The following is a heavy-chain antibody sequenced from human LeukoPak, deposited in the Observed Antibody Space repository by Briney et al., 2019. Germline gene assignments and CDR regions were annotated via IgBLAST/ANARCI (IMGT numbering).Heavy chain of an antibody. V-gene: IGHV1-2*02. Sequence: GASVKVSCKASGYTLTGYYMHWVRQAPGQGLEWMGWINPNSGGTNYAQKFQGRVTMTRDTSISTAYMELSRLRSDDTAVYYCARDRAAGTNWFDPWGQGTLVTVSS. D-gene: IGHD6-13*01. CDR1: GYTLTGYY. CDR3: ARDRAAGTNWFDP. J-gene: IGHJ5*02. CDR2: INPNSGGT.